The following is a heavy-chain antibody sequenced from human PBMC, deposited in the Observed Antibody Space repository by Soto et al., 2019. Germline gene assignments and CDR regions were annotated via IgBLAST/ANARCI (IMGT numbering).Heavy chain of an antibody. Sequence: SVTVSCKASGGTFSSYASIWVRQAPGQGLEWMGGIIPIFGTANYAQKFQGRVTITADESTSTAYMELSSLRSEDTAVYYCARDRVVGATTAFDIWGQGTMVTVSS. J-gene: IGHJ3*02. CDR2: IIPIFGTA. CDR3: ARDRVVGATTAFDI. D-gene: IGHD1-26*01. V-gene: IGHV1-69*13. CDR1: GGTFSSYA.